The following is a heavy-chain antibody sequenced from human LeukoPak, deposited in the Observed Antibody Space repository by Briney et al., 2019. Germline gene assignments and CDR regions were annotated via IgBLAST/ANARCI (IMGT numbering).Heavy chain of an antibody. CDR1: GGSISSGSYY. V-gene: IGHV4-61*02. D-gene: IGHD2-15*01. CDR2: IYTSGST. J-gene: IGHJ4*02. Sequence: SQTLSLTCTVSGGSISSGSYYWSWIRQPAGKGLEWIGRIYTSGSTNYNPSLKSRVTISVDTSKNQFSLKLSSVTAADTAVYYCAREGRCSGGSCYTPPTGVDYWGQGTLVTVSS. CDR3: AREGRCSGGSCYTPPTGVDY.